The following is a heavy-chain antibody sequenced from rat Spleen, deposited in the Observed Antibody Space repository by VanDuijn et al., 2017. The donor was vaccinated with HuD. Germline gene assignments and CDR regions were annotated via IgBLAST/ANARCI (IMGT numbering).Heavy chain of an antibody. D-gene: IGHD1-10*01. CDR3: TTENYWFAY. V-gene: IGHV5-20*01. CDR1: GFSFSNYD. CDR2: ISFDGSTT. Sequence: EVQLVESGGGLVQHGRSMKLSCAVSGFSFSNYDMDWVRQAPTKGPEWVASISFDGSTTHFRDSVKGRFTISRDNTKSTLYLQMNCLRSEDTATYYCTTENYWFAYWGQGSLVTVSS. J-gene: IGHJ3*01.